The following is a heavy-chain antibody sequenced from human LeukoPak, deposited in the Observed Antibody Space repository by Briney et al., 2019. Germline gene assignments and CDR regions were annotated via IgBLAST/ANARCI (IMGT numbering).Heavy chain of an antibody. J-gene: IGHJ4*02. CDR1: GGAISSDNFY. Sequence: SETLSLICTVSGGAISSDNFYWGWIRQPPGKGLEWIASINYSGTTYYNPSLNSRATISVDTSKTHFSLRLSSITAADTAVYYCARLSDFWGQGILVTVSS. V-gene: IGHV4-39*01. CDR2: INYSGTT. CDR3: ARLSDF.